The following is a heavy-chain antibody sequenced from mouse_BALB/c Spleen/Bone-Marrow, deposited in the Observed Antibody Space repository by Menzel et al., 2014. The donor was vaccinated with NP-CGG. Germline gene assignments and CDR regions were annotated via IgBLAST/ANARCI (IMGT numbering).Heavy chain of an antibody. CDR2: ISDGGTYT. V-gene: IGHV5-4*02. Sequence: EVQRVESGGGLVKPGGSLKLSGAASGFTFRDYYMYWVRQTPEKRLEWVATISDGGTYTYYSDSVKGRFTISRDKAKNNLYLQMTNLMSEDTAMYRCVRDGDYRYAWFSYWGQGTLVTVSA. J-gene: IGHJ3*01. CDR3: VRDGDYRYAWFSY. CDR1: GFTFRDYY. D-gene: IGHD2-14*01.